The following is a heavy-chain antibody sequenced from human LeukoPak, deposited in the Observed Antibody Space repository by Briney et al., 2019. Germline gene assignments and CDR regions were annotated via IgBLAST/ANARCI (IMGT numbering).Heavy chain of an antibody. V-gene: IGHV4-39*01. Sequence: PSETLSLTCTVSGGSISSSSYYWGWIRQPPGKGLEWIGSIYYSGSTYYNPSLKSRVTISVDTSKNQFSLKLSSVTAADTAVYYCARGDDNDVDTAMVPDPAAFDIWGQGTMVTVSS. D-gene: IGHD5-18*01. CDR3: ARGDDNDVDTAMVPDPAAFDI. CDR1: GGSISSSSYY. J-gene: IGHJ3*02. CDR2: IYYSGST.